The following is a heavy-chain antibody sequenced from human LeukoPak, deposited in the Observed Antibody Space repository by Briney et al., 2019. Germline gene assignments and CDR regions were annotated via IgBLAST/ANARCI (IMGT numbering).Heavy chain of an antibody. V-gene: IGHV1-8*01. D-gene: IGHD6-19*01. CDR2: MYPNSGNT. CDR3: ARDSSGWYHWFDP. CDR1: GYTFTSYD. J-gene: IGHJ5*02. Sequence: ASVKVSCKASGYTFTSYDINWVRQATGQGLEWMGWMYPNSGNTGYAQKFQGRVTITRNTSISTAYMELSSLRSEDTAVYYCARDSSGWYHWFDPWGQGTLVTVSS.